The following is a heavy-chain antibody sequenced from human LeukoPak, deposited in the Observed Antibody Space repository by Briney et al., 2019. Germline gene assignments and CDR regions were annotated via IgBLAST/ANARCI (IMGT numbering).Heavy chain of an antibody. CDR1: GFIFSSYS. CDR3: AKDMVRGVKDY. CDR2: ISTSSSYI. J-gene: IGHJ4*02. D-gene: IGHD3-10*01. V-gene: IGHV3-21*04. Sequence: GGSLRLSCAASGFIFSSYSMNWVRQAPGRGLEWVSSISTSSSYIYYADSVKGRFTISRDNSKNTLYLQMNSLRAEDTAVYYCAKDMVRGVKDYWGQGTLVTVSS.